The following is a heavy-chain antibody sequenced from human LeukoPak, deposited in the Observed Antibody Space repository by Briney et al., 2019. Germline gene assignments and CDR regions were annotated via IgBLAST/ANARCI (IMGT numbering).Heavy chain of an antibody. CDR2: INHGGST. V-gene: IGHV4-30-2*01. J-gene: IGHJ4*02. D-gene: IGHD3-3*01. Sequence: PSETLSLTCAVSGGSFSSGGYSWGWIRQPPGKGLEWVAYINHGGSTYNDPSLKSRVTISVDRSKNNLSLRLKSVTAADAAVYFCARCSGVSGFDYWGPGTLVTVSS. CDR1: GGSFSSGGYS. CDR3: ARCSGVSGFDY.